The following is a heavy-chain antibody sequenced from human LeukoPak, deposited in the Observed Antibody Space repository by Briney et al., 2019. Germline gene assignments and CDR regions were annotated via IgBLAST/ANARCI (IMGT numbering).Heavy chain of an antibody. J-gene: IGHJ6*03. CDR1: GGTFSSYA. CDR3: ASGSLGDGYGVGDYYQYMDV. CDR2: IIPIFGTA. V-gene: IGHV1-69*05. D-gene: IGHD5-24*01. Sequence: GASVKVSCKASGGTFSSYAISWVRQAPGQGREWMGGIIPIFGTANYAQEFQGRVTFTTDESASTAYMEVSSLRSEDTAVYYCASGSLGDGYGVGDYYQYMDVWGKGTTVTVSS.